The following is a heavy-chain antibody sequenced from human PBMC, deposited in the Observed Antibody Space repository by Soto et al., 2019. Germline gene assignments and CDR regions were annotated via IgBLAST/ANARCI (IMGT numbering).Heavy chain of an antibody. D-gene: IGHD2-8*01. V-gene: IGHV4-31*01. J-gene: IGHJ6*02. CDR3: ARDRNEDGLDV. CDR1: GGSISSGGYY. Sequence: QVQLQESGPGLVKPSQTLSLTCTVSGGSISSGGYYWSWIRQHPGKGLEWNGYIYYSGSTYYNPTLQGLGTISVDTSKSQFSLKLSSVTAADTAVYSCARDRNEDGLDVWGQGTTVTVSS. CDR2: IYYSGST.